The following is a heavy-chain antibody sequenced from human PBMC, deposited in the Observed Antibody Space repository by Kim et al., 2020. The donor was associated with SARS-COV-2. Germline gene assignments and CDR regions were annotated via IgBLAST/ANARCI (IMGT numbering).Heavy chain of an antibody. CDR3: AIAAAGTPFDP. CDR2: ISAYNGNT. V-gene: IGHV1-18*01. J-gene: IGHJ5*02. Sequence: ASVKVSCKASGYTITSYGISWVRQAPGQGLEWMGWISAYNGNTNYAQKLQGRVTMTTDTSTSTAYMELRSLRSDDTAVYYCAIAAAGTPFDPWGQGTLVTVSS. D-gene: IGHD6-13*01. CDR1: GYTITSYG.